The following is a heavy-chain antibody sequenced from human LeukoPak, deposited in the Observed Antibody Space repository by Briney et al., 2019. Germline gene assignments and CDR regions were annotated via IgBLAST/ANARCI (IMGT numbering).Heavy chain of an antibody. D-gene: IGHD3-22*01. J-gene: IGHJ3*02. CDR3: ARDSASTGYMNAFDI. CDR1: GGSIGSYY. Sequence: SETLSLTCTVSGGSIGSYYWSWIRQPPGKGLEWIGYIYSSGSTNYNPSLKSRVTISLDTSKNQFSLKLSFVTAADTAVYYCARDSASTGYMNAFDIWGQGTMVTVSS. V-gene: IGHV4-59*01. CDR2: IYSSGST.